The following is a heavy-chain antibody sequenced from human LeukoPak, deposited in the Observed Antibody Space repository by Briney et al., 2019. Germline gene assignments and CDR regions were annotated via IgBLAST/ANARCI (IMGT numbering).Heavy chain of an antibody. J-gene: IGHJ4*02. CDR1: GGSISSDNYY. D-gene: IGHD6-19*01. CDR2: IYYSGTT. CDR3: ARDSRYSSGWSYFDY. Sequence: SETLSLTCTVSGGSISSDNYYWGWIRQPPGKGLEWIGSIYYSGTTYYNPSLKSRVTISVDTSKNQFSLKLSSVTAADTAVYYCARDSRYSSGWSYFDYWGQGTLVTVSS. V-gene: IGHV4-39*07.